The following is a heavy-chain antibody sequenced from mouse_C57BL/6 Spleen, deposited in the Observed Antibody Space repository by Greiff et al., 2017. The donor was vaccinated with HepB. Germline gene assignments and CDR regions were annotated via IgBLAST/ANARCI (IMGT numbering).Heavy chain of an antibody. V-gene: IGHV1-15*01. J-gene: IGHJ4*01. CDR1: GYTFTDYE. CDR2: IDPETGGT. D-gene: IGHD2-4*01. CDR3: TRTYDYAYAMDY. Sequence: VQLQQSGAELVRPGASVTLSCKASGYTFTDYEMHWVKQTPVHGLEWIGAIDPETGGTAYNQKFKGKAILTADKSSSTAYMELRSLTSEDSAVYYCTRTYDYAYAMDYWGQGTSVTVSS.